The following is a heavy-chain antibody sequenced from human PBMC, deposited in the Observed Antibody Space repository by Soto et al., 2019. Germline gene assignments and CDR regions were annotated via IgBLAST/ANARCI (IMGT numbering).Heavy chain of an antibody. CDR2: IFYLGSS. V-gene: IGHV4-39*01. CDR1: GDSIISSDFY. J-gene: IGHJ5*02. D-gene: IGHD3-3*02. CDR3: ARNSLALRKNNWLDT. Sequence: PSETLSLTCTVSGDSIISSDFYWGWVRQPPGKGLEWIGSIFYLGSSYYNPSLKSRVTMSVDTSKNQFSLRLRSVTAADTALYFCARNSLALRKNNWLDTWGQGIMVTVSS.